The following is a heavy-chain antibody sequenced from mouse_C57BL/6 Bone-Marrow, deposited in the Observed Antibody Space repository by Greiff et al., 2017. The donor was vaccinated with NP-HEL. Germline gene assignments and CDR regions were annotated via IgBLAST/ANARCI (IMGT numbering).Heavy chain of an antibody. J-gene: IGHJ3*01. CDR1: GYTFTSYW. V-gene: IGHV1-64*01. CDR3: ARGRYGNYLFAC. Sequence: QVQLQQPGAELVKPGASVKLSCKASGYTFTSYWMHWVKQRPGQGLEWIGMIHPNSGSTNYNEKFKSKATLSVDKSSSTVYMQLSSLTSEDSAVYYCARGRYGNYLFACWGQGTLVTVSA. D-gene: IGHD2-1*01. CDR2: IHPNSGST.